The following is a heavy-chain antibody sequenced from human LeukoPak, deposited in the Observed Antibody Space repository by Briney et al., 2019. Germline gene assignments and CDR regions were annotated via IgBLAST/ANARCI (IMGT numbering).Heavy chain of an antibody. V-gene: IGHV4-39*07. Sequence: PSETLSLTCTVSSGSISTSNYYWGWVRQPPGKALEWIGNIFYSGSTYYSPSLKSRVTISLDTSRNQFSLKLSSVTAADTAVYYCARRRQGYSYGGPMDVWGKGTTVTISS. D-gene: IGHD5-18*01. J-gene: IGHJ6*04. CDR2: IFYSGST. CDR3: ARRRQGYSYGGPMDV. CDR1: SGSISTSNYY.